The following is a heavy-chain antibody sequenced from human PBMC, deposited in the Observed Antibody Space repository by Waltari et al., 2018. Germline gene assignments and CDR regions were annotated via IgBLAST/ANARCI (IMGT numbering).Heavy chain of an antibody. Sequence: QVQLQESGPGLVKPSETLSLTGTVSGGSISLYYWSWNRQPPGKGLEWIGYSHYSGSTNYNPSLKSRVTISVDTSKNQFSLKLSSVTAADTAVYYCARRGGYSSSWYSFDYWGQGTLVTVSS. CDR3: ARRGGYSSSWYSFDY. CDR1: GGSISLYY. J-gene: IGHJ4*02. D-gene: IGHD6-13*01. V-gene: IGHV4-59*08. CDR2: SHYSGST.